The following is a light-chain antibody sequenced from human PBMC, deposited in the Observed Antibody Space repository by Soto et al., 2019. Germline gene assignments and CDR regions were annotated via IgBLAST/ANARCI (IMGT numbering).Light chain of an antibody. CDR3: QQYHNLPYT. CDR2: DAS. V-gene: IGKV1-33*01. CDR1: QGIRNY. J-gene: IGKJ2*01. Sequence: DIQMSQSPSSLSASVGDRVTITCQASQGIRNYLNWYRQKPGKVPKLLIYDASSLETGVPSRFSGSGSGSDFTFTISSLQPEDIATYYCQQYHNLPYTFGQGTKLEIK.